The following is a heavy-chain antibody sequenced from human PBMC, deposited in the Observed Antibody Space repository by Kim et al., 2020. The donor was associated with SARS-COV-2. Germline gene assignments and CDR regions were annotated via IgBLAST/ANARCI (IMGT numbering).Heavy chain of an antibody. CDR1: GGSISSYY. Sequence: SETLSLTCTVSGGSISSYYWSWIRQPPGKGLEWIGYIYYSGSTNYNPSLKSRVTISVDTSRNQFSLKLSSVTAADTAVYYCARARFGECPYYYYYGMDVWGQGTTVSVS. D-gene: IGHD3-10*01. CDR3: ARARFGECPYYYYYGMDV. V-gene: IGHV4-59*13. J-gene: IGHJ6*02. CDR2: IYYSGST.